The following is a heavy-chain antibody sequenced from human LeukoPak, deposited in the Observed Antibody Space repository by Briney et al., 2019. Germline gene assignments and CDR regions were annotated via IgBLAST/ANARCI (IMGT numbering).Heavy chain of an antibody. CDR3: ARGSSGWYDLYYYYYYMDV. CDR1: GYTFTSYG. V-gene: IGHV1-18*01. Sequence: ASVKVSCKASGYTFTSYGISWVRQAPGQGLEWMGWISAYNGNTNYAQKLQGRVTMTRNTSISTAYMELSSLRSEDTAVYYCARGSSGWYDLYYYYYYMDVWGKGTTVTISS. J-gene: IGHJ6*03. CDR2: ISAYNGNT. D-gene: IGHD6-19*01.